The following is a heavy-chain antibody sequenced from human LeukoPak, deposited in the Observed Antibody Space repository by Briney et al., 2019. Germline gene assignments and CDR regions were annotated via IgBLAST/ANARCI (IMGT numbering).Heavy chain of an antibody. CDR1: GYTFTSYG. D-gene: IGHD3-22*01. V-gene: IGHV1-18*01. CDR2: ISAYNGNT. J-gene: IGHJ4*02. Sequence: ASVKVSCKASGYTFTSYGISWVRQAPGQGLEWMGWISAYNGNTNYAQKLQGRVTMTTDTSTSTAYMELRRLRSDDTAVYYCARDRGRITMIKYYFDYWGQGTLVTVSS. CDR3: ARDRGRITMIKYYFDY.